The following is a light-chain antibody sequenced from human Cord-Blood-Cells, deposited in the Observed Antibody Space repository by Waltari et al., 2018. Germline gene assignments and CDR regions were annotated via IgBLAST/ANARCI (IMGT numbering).Light chain of an antibody. CDR2: AAS. V-gene: IGKV1-12*01. Sequence: DIQMTQSPPSVSASVGDRVTITCRASQGISSWVAWYQQKPGKPPKLLIYAASRLQGGVPSRFSGSASGTDFTLTSSSLHPEDFATYYCQQANSVPYTFGQGTKLEIK. CDR3: QQANSVPYT. J-gene: IGKJ2*01. CDR1: QGISSW.